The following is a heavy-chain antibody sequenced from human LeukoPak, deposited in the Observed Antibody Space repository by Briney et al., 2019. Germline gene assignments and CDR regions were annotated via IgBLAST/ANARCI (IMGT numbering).Heavy chain of an antibody. D-gene: IGHD6-19*01. CDR3: ARGRQWLADDAFDI. Sequence: GGSLRLSCAASGFTFSIYAMHWVRQAPGKGLEWVAVISYDGSNKYYADSVKGRFTISRDNSKNTLYLQMSSLRAEDTAVYYCARGRQWLADDAFDIWGQGTMVTVSS. V-gene: IGHV3-30*04. J-gene: IGHJ3*02. CDR1: GFTFSIYA. CDR2: ISYDGSNK.